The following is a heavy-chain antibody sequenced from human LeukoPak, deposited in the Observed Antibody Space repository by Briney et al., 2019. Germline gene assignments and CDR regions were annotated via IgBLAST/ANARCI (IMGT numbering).Heavy chain of an antibody. CDR2: IYYSGST. D-gene: IGHD6-13*01. J-gene: IGHJ4*02. CDR1: GVSISSYY. CDR3: ARYSVRWYGFDY. V-gene: IGHV4-59*01. Sequence: PSETLSCTCTGSGVSISSYYWSWIRQRPGKGLKWMGYIYYSGSTNYNPSQKSRVTMSVDTYKNQFSLKLSSVTAADTAVYYCARYSVRWYGFDYWGQRALVNVSS.